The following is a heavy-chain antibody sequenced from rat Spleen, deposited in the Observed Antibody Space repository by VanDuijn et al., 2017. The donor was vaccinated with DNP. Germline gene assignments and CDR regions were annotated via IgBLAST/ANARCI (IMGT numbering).Heavy chain of an antibody. Sequence: EVKLVESGGGLVQPGRSLKLSCAASGFNFNDYWMGWVRQAPGKGLQWIGEINKDSSTINYTPSLKDKFTISRDNAQNTLYLQMSKLGSEDTAIYYCARERGYYSSLAMDAWGQGTSVTVSS. J-gene: IGHJ4*01. CDR1: GFNFNDYW. CDR3: ARERGYYSSLAMDA. D-gene: IGHD1-2*01. CDR2: INKDSSTI. V-gene: IGHV4-2*01.